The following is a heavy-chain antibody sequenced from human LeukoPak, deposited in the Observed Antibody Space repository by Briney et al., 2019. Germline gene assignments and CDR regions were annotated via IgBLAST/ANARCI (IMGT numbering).Heavy chain of an antibody. D-gene: IGHD5-18*01. J-gene: IGHJ4*02. Sequence: ASVKVSCKASGYTFTDYYMHWVRQAPGQGLEWMGWINPNSGGTNYAQKFQGRVTMTRDTSISTAYMELSRLRSDDTAVYYCARGQRGYSYGNYFDYWGQGTLVTVSS. CDR2: INPNSGGT. CDR1: GYTFTDYY. V-gene: IGHV1-2*02. CDR3: ARGQRGYSYGNYFDY.